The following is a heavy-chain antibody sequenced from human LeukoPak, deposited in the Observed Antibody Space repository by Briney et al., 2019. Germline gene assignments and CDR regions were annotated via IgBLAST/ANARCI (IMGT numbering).Heavy chain of an antibody. CDR2: INHSGST. D-gene: IGHD5-18*01. J-gene: IGHJ4*02. CDR3: ARNSYGYDSAPDY. V-gene: IGHV4-34*01. CDR1: GGSFSGYY. Sequence: SETLSLTCAVYGGSFSGYYWSWIRQPPGKGLEWIGEINHSGSTNYNPSLKSRVTISVDTSKNQFSLKLSSVTAADTAVYYCARNSYGYDSAPDYWGQGTLVTVSS.